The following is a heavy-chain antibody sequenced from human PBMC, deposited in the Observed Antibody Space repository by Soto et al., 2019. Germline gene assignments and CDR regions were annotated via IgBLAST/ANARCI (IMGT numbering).Heavy chain of an antibody. CDR2: IKSDGTYT. CDR1: GFTFSDTW. D-gene: IGHD3-3*01. Sequence: EVQLVESGGGLVQPGGSLRLSCAASGFTFSDTWMHWVRQAPGKGLVWVSRIKSDGTYTTYADSVKGRFTISRDNAKNTLYLQMNSLGAEDTAMYYCAGRGSGYLGSWGQGTLVTVSS. V-gene: IGHV3-74*01. J-gene: IGHJ4*02. CDR3: AGRGSGYLGS.